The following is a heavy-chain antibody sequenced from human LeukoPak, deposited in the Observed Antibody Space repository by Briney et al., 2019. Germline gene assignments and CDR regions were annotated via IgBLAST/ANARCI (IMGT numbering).Heavy chain of an antibody. J-gene: IGHJ4*02. CDR1: GFTFSTYP. CDR2: LSGSGGSK. D-gene: IGHD1-1*01. V-gene: IGHV3-23*01. CDR3: AKERTSEGYFDY. Sequence: GVSLRLSCAASGFTFSTYPMSWLRQAPGKGLEGGSDLSGSGGSKYYADSVKGRSTISRDNSKNTLYLQMNSLRAEDTAVYYCAKERTSEGYFDYWGQGTLVTVSS.